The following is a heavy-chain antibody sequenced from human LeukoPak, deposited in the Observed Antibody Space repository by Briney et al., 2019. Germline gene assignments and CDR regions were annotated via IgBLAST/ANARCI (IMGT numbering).Heavy chain of an antibody. CDR2: INTNTGNP. Sequence: ASVKVSCKASGYTFTNYAINWVRQAPGQGLEWMGWINTNTGNPTYAQGFTGRFVFSLDNSVSTAYLQISSLKAEDTAVYYCARKGAYYESSGYYYYFDSWGQGTLVTVSS. CDR3: ARKGAYYESSGYYYYFDS. CDR1: GYTFTNYA. V-gene: IGHV7-4-1*02. D-gene: IGHD3-22*01. J-gene: IGHJ4*02.